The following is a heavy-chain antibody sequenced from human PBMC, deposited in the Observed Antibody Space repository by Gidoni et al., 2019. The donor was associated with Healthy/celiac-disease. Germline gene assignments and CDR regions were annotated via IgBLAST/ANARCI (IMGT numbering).Heavy chain of an antibody. V-gene: IGHV3-30*18. J-gene: IGHJ6*02. CDR3: AKDRAPYGDFRFYGMDV. Sequence: QVQLVESGGGVVQPGGSLRLSCAASGFTFRSYGMHWVRQAPGKGLEWVAVISYDGSNKYYADSVKGRFTISRDNSKNTLYLQMNSLRAEDTAVYYCAKDRAPYGDFRFYGMDVWGQGTTVTVSS. D-gene: IGHD4-17*01. CDR2: ISYDGSNK. CDR1: GFTFRSYG.